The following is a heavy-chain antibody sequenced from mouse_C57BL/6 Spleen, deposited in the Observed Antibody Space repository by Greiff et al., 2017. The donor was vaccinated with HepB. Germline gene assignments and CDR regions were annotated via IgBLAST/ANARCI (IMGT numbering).Heavy chain of an antibody. CDR2: ISSGSSTI. CDR3: ARRIYYDYEDYFDN. D-gene: IGHD2-4*01. J-gene: IGHJ2*01. V-gene: IGHV5-17*01. Sequence: EVQLQESGGGLVKPGGSLKLSCAASGFTFSDYGMHWVRQAPEKGLEWVAYISSGSSTIYYADTVKGRFTISRDNAKNTLFLQMTSLRSEDTAMYYCARRIYYDYEDYFDNGGQGTTLTVSS. CDR1: GFTFSDYG.